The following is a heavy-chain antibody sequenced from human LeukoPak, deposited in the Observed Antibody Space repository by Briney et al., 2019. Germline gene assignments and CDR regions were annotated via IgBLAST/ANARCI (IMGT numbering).Heavy chain of an antibody. CDR2: TYYRSKWNN. Sequence: HSQSLSLTCAIPGDSVSTNSAAANWIRQSPSRGLEWLGRTYYRSKWNNDYVVSVKSRITINRNPSKNQFSLQLNFVTPEDTAGYYCARDKGGSGYDHLDSWGQGTLVTVSS. CDR1: GDSVSTNSAA. CDR3: ARDKGGSGYDHLDS. V-gene: IGHV6-1*01. D-gene: IGHD5-12*01. J-gene: IGHJ4*02.